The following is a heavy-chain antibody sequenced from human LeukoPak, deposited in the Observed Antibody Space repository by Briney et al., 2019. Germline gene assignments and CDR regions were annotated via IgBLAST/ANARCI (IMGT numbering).Heavy chain of an antibody. V-gene: IGHV4-31*03. J-gene: IGHJ4*02. Sequence: RSSETLSLTSTVSGGSISSGDYYWTWIRQHPGKGLEWTGYIHYSGSTYYNPSLKSRLTISVDTSKNQFSLKVSSVTAADTAVYYCARAKYNSGRYLDYWGQGTLVTVSS. CDR2: IHYSGST. CDR1: GGSISSGDYY. D-gene: IGHD6-19*01. CDR3: ARAKYNSGRYLDY.